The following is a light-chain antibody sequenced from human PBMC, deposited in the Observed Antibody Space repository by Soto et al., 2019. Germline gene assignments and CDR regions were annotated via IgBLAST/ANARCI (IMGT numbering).Light chain of an antibody. J-gene: IGKJ4*01. CDR1: QDISHY. V-gene: IGKV1-9*01. CDR2: AAS. CDR3: QQLHSYLLT. Sequence: DIQLTQSPSFLSASVGDRVTITCRASQDISHYLAWYQQKPGKTPKLLIYAASTLQSGVPSRFSGSGSGTDFTLTISSLQPEDFATYYCQQLHSYLLTFGGGTKVEIK.